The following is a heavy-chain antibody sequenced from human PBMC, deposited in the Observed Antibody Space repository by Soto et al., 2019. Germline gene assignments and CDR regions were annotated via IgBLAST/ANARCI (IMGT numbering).Heavy chain of an antibody. D-gene: IGHD3-10*01. Sequence: SVKVSCKASGYTFTGYYMHWVRQAPGQGLEWMGWINPNSGGTNYAQKFQGWVTMTRDTSISTAYMELSRLGSDDTAVYYCARDRGLLWFGELWFDPWGQGTLVTVSS. CDR1: GYTFTGYY. J-gene: IGHJ5*02. V-gene: IGHV1-2*04. CDR2: INPNSGGT. CDR3: ARDRGLLWFGELWFDP.